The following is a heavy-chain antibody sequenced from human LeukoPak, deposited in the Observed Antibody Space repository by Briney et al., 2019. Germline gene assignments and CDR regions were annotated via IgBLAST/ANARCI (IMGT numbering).Heavy chain of an antibody. V-gene: IGHV3-20*04. CDR2: INWNGGST. Sequence: WASLRLSCAASGFTFDDYGMSWARQAPGKGLEWVSGINWNGGSTGYADSVKGRFTISRDNAKNSLYLQMNSLRAEDTALYYCARGGWFGELLFDYWGQGTLVTV. CDR3: ARGGWFGELLFDY. J-gene: IGHJ4*02. D-gene: IGHD3-10*01. CDR1: GFTFDDYG.